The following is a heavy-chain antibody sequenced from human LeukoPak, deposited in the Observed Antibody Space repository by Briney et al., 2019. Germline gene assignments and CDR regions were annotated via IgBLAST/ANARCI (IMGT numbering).Heavy chain of an antibody. D-gene: IGHD2-15*01. Sequence: GGALRLSCAASGFTFSSYAMSWVRQAPGKGLEWVSAISGSGGSTYYADSVKGRFTISRDNSKNTLYLQMNSLRAEDTAVYYCAKSQINIVVVVAATGDWFDPWGQGTLATVSS. V-gene: IGHV3-23*01. CDR2: ISGSGGST. CDR3: AKSQINIVVVVAATGDWFDP. J-gene: IGHJ5*02. CDR1: GFTFSSYA.